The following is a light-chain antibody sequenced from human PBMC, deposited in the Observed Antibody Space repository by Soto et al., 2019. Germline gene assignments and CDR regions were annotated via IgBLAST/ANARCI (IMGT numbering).Light chain of an antibody. V-gene: IGLV6-57*04. Sequence: NFMLTQPHSVSESPGKTVTISCTRSSASIASNYVQWYQQRPGSAPTTVIYEDNQRPSGVPDRFSGSIDSSSNSASLTISGLKTEDEADYYCQSYDSSIVVFGGGTKLTVL. CDR3: QSYDSSIVV. J-gene: IGLJ2*01. CDR2: EDN. CDR1: SASIASNY.